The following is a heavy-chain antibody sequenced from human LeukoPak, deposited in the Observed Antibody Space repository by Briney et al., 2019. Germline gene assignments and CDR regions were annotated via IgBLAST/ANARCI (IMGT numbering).Heavy chain of an antibody. Sequence: ASMKVSCKASGYTFTGYYIHWLRQAPGQGLEWMGFINPNSGGTNYAQKFQGRVTMTRDTSISTVYMELSSLTSDDTAVYYCATTRVTTTRLDYWGQGTLVTVSS. V-gene: IGHV1-2*02. J-gene: IGHJ4*02. CDR3: ATTRVTTTRLDY. D-gene: IGHD5-12*01. CDR2: INPNSGGT. CDR1: GYTFTGYY.